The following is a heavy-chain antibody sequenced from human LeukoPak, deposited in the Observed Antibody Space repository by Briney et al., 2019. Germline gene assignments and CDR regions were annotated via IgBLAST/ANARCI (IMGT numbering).Heavy chain of an antibody. D-gene: IGHD6-19*01. Sequence: PRASVKVSCKASGYSFTKDGISWVRQAPGRGLEWMGWISTNNGDTNYAQKFQGRVTMTTDTSTSTVYMELRSLRSDDTAVYYCARPYSSGWFDHWGQGTLVTVSS. CDR1: GYSFTKDG. CDR3: ARPYSSGWFDH. CDR2: ISTNNGDT. V-gene: IGHV1-18*01. J-gene: IGHJ5*02.